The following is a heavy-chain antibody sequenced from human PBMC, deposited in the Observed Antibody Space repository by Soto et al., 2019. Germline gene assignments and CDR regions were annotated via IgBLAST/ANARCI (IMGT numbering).Heavy chain of an antibody. CDR2: IYPGDSDT. J-gene: IGHJ3*02. D-gene: IGHD6-19*01. CDR1: GYSFTSYW. V-gene: IGHV5-51*01. Sequence: PGESLKISCKGSGYSFTSYWIGWVRQMPGKGLEWMGIIYPGDSDTRYSPSFQGQVTISADKSISTAYLQWSSLKASDTAMYYCARPTGSAWYRNAFDIWGQGTMVTVSS. CDR3: ARPTGSAWYRNAFDI.